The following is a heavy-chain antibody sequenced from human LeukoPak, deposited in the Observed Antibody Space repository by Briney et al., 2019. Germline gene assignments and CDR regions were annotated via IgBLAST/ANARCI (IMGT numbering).Heavy chain of an antibody. CDR3: ARGWNYMDV. D-gene: IGHD3-3*01. J-gene: IGHJ4*02. Sequence: PSETLSLTCTVSGDSISSSSYYWVWIRQTPGKGLEWIGNISYSGSTYYNPSLKSRVIISVDTSKNQFSLKLSSVTAADTAVYYCARGWNYMDVWGQGTLVTVSS. CDR2: ISYSGST. CDR1: GDSISSSSYY. V-gene: IGHV4-39*07.